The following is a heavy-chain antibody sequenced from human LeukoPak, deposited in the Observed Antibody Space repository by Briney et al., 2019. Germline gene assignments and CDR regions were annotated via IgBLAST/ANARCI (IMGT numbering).Heavy chain of an antibody. J-gene: IGHJ4*02. CDR2: VYTTGST. CDR3: ARALGYCSSTSCYKPVYYFDY. D-gene: IGHD2-2*02. CDR1: GGSVTSNAYS. V-gene: IGHV4-39*01. Sequence: SETLSLTCSVSGGSVTSNAYSWAWVRQPPGKGLEWIGYVYTTGSTSFNPSLRSRVTISLDTSKNQFSLKVNSVIATDTAVYYCARALGYCSSTSCYKPVYYFDYWGQGTLVTVSS.